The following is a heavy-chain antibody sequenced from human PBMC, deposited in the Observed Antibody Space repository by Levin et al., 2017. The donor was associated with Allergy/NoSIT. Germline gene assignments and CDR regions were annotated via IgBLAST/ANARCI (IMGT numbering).Heavy chain of an antibody. D-gene: IGHD1-7*01. V-gene: IGHV3-23*01. Sequence: PGGSLRLSCAASGFTFYNYAMNWVRQAPGKGLEWVSAISGGGDATFYADSVKGRFTISRDNSKNTLYLQMNSLRAEDTAVYYCAKKVVGTTVNRQLWYFDRWGRGTLVTVSS. CDR2: ISGGGDAT. CDR1: GFTFYNYA. CDR3: AKKVVGTTVNRQLWYFDR. J-gene: IGHJ2*01.